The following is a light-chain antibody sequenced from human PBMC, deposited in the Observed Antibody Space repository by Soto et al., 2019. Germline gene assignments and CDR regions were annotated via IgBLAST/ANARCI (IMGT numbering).Light chain of an antibody. CDR3: CSYAPSRSLL. J-gene: IGLJ2*01. V-gene: IGLV2-23*01. CDR1: SSDVGTYNL. CDR2: EGN. Sequence: QSALTQPASVSGSPGQSITISCTGTSSDVGTYNLVTWYQQHPGKAPKLIIYEGNKWPSGVSNRFSASKSGNTASLTISGLQDDDEADYYCCSYAPSRSLLFGGGTQLTVL.